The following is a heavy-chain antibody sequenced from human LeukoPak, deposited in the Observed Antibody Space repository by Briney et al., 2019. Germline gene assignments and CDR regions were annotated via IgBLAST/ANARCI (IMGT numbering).Heavy chain of an antibody. CDR2: KQNDGSTT. V-gene: IGHV3-30*02. CDR3: AKDNVPYYYDSSGYYYDY. J-gene: IGHJ4*02. Sequence: GGSLRLSCAASGFTFSSYGMHWVRQAPGKGLEWVAFKQNDGSTTFYAESVKGRFTISRDNSKNTLYLQMNSLRAEDTAVYYCAKDNVPYYYDSSGYYYDYWGQGTLVTVSS. CDR1: GFTFSSYG. D-gene: IGHD3-22*01.